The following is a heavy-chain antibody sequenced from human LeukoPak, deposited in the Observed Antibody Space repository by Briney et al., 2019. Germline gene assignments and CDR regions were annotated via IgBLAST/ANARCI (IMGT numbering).Heavy chain of an antibody. V-gene: IGHV1-8*01. Sequence: ASVKVSCKASGYTFTSYDFNWVRQATGQRPEWMGWMSPNSGDTGYAQKFQDRVTMTRNTSISTAYMELSSLRSDDTAVYYCARGPPNWGYGSWGPGTLVTVSS. CDR3: ARGPPNWGYGS. J-gene: IGHJ5*02. CDR2: MSPNSGDT. D-gene: IGHD7-27*01. CDR1: GYTFTSYD.